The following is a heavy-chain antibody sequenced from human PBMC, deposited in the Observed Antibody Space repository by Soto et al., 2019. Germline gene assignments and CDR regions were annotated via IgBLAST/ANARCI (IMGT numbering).Heavy chain of an antibody. CDR2: ISYDGSNK. Sequence: HPGGSLRLSCAASGFTFSSYAVHWVRQAPGKGLEWVAVISYDGSNKYYADSVKGRFTISRDNSKNTLYLQMNSLRAEDTAVYYCARGYNWNSFDYWGQGTLVTVSS. D-gene: IGHD1-20*01. J-gene: IGHJ4*02. CDR3: ARGYNWNSFDY. V-gene: IGHV3-30-3*01. CDR1: GFTFSSYA.